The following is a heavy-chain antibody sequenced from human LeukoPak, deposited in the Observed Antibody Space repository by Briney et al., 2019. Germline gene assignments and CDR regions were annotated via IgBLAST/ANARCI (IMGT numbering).Heavy chain of an antibody. J-gene: IGHJ6*03. D-gene: IGHD3-9*01. Sequence: SEILSLTCTVSGGSIRSYYWSWIRQPPGKELEWIGYIYYSGSTNYNPSLKSRVTISVDTSKNQFSLKLSSVTAADTAVYYCARGGYDILTGYLGYYYYYMDVWGKGTTVTISS. CDR3: ARGGYDILTGYLGYYYYYMDV. CDR1: GGSIRSYY. CDR2: IYYSGST. V-gene: IGHV4-59*01.